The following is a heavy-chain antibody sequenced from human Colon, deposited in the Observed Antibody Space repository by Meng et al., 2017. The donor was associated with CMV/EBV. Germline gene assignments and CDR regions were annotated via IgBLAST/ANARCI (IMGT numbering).Heavy chain of an antibody. CDR1: GFTFDSDS. Sequence: GGSLRLSCAGSGFTFDSDSMNWVRQAPGKGLEWVANIKQDGSEKYYVDSVEGRFTISRDNAKNSLYLQMNSLRAEDTAVYYCARRLRFLEWLTFDPWGQGTLVTVSS. CDR3: ARRLRFLEWLTFDP. D-gene: IGHD3-3*01. V-gene: IGHV3-7*03. J-gene: IGHJ5*02. CDR2: IKQDGSEK.